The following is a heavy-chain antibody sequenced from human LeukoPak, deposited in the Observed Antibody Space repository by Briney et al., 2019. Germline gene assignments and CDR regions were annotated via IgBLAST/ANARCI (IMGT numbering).Heavy chain of an antibody. J-gene: IGHJ4*02. CDR3: ARERGSSGLHY. Sequence: GSLRLSCVASGFTFSNYWMQWVRQAPGKGLEWVAITSHDGSNNYYVDSVKGRFIISRDNSKNALYLQMNSLRAEDTAVYYCARERGSSGLHYWGQGTLVTVSS. V-gene: IGHV3-30*03. CDR1: GFTFSNYW. D-gene: IGHD3-22*01. CDR2: TSHDGSNN.